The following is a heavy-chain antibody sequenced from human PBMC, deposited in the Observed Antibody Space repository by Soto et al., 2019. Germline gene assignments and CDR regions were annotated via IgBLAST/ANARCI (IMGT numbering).Heavy chain of an antibody. CDR1: GASLSTSNW. CDR2: IYHTGSA. D-gene: IGHD1-26*01. V-gene: IGHV4-4*02. J-gene: IGHJ3*01. CDR3: ARGPRSGSYSVDGFDV. Sequence: KPSETLSLTCVVSGASLSTSNWWSWVRQAPGKGLEWIGEIYHTGSASYSPSLKSRLSMSIDKSKNQFSLRLTDVTAADTAKYYCARGPRSGSYSVDGFDVWGQGTLVTVSS.